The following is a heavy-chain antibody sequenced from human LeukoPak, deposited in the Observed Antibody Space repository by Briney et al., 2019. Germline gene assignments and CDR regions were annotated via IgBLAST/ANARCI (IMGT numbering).Heavy chain of an antibody. CDR1: GFTFRDYT. CDR3: ARANNSSWHN. CDR2: ISRSGTYI. V-gene: IGHV3-21*06. J-gene: IGHJ4*02. Sequence: PGGSLRLSCAASGFTFRDYTMNWVRQAPGKGREWVSAISRSGTYIKYADSVKGRFTVSRDNAKNSVYLQMNSLRVEDTAVYYCARANNSSWHNWGQGTLVTVSA. D-gene: IGHD6-13*01.